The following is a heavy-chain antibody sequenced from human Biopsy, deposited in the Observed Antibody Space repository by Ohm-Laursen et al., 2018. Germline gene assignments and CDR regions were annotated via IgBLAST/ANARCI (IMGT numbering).Heavy chain of an antibody. CDR2: IYNSESTST. D-gene: IGHD1-26*01. V-gene: IGHV4-39*01. J-gene: IGHJ5*02. Sequence: SDTLSLTCTVSGDSISSDIYYWVWIRQPPGKGLEWIGNIYNSESTSTYYNLSLKGRVSISVDTSHNQFSLKLTSVTAADTAVYFCARRVSGSERVDPWGQGTLVTVSS. CDR1: GDSISSDIYY. CDR3: ARRVSGSERVDP.